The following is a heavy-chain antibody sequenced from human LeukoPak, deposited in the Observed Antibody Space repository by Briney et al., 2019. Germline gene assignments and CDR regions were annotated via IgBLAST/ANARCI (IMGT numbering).Heavy chain of an antibody. J-gene: IGHJ4*02. Sequence: GGSLRLSCAASGFTFSSHAMHWVRQAPGKGLEWVAVVSYDGSNKYYADSVKGRFTISRDNSKNTLYLQMNSLRTEDTAIYYRATEPYYYGLGTTEGYFDYWGQGTLVTVSS. V-gene: IGHV3-30-3*01. CDR2: VSYDGSNK. CDR1: GFTFSSHA. CDR3: ATEPYYYGLGTTEGYFDY. D-gene: IGHD3-10*01.